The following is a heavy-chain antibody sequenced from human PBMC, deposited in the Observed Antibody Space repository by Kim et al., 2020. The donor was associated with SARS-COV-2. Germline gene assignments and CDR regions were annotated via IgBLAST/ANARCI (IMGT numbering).Heavy chain of an antibody. V-gene: IGHV3-15*01. J-gene: IGHJ6*02. CDR2: IKSKTDGGTT. CDR3: TTGEFGEWYYYYYYGMDV. CDR1: GFTFSNAW. Sequence: GGSLRLSCAASGFTFSNAWMSWVRQAPGKGLEWVGRIKSKTDGGTTDYAAPVKGRFTISRDDSKNTLYLQMNSLKTEDTAVYYCTTGEFGEWYYYYYYGMDVWGQGTTVTVSS. D-gene: IGHD3-10*01.